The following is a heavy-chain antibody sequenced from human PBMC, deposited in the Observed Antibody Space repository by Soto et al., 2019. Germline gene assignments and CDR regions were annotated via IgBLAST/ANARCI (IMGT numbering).Heavy chain of an antibody. Sequence: QVQLVESGGDVVQPGRSLRLSCAAAGFIFSTCVMHWVRQAPGKGLEWVAAISYDGNSEHYADSVKGRFTISRDNSXXTDFVQMDTRSAEDTAVYYCATEDHSSGHAGTFHHWGQGTLVTVSS. V-gene: IGHV3-30*01. J-gene: IGHJ1*01. CDR3: ATEDHSSGHAGTFHH. CDR2: ISYDGNSE. CDR1: GFIFSTCV. D-gene: IGHD3-22*01.